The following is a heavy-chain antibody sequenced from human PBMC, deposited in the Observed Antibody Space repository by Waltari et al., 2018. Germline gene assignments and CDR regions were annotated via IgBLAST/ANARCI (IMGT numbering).Heavy chain of an antibody. V-gene: IGHV3-48*04. CDR3: ATRGGISNWGLDY. CDR2: ISSGGGTI. J-gene: IGHJ4*02. Sequence: EVLLVESGGGLVQPGGSLRLSCVVSGFTLSTYNMNWVRQAPGKGLEWVSYISSGGGTIYYADSVKGRFTISRDNARISLYLQMNNLRAEDTAVYYCATRGGISNWGLDYWGQGTLVTVSS. CDR1: GFTLSTYN. D-gene: IGHD7-27*01.